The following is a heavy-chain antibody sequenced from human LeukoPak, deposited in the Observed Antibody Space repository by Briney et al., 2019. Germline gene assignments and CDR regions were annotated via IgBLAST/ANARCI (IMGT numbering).Heavy chain of an antibody. J-gene: IGHJ4*02. CDR1: GFTFYDYA. V-gene: IGHV3-9*01. Sequence: PGRSLRLSCAASGFTFYDYAMHWVRQAPGKGLERVSGINWNSGSIGYADSAKGRFTISRDNAKNSLYLQMNSLRAEDTALYYCAKDIGSSGYYYPDYWGQGTLVTVSS. D-gene: IGHD3-22*01. CDR3: AKDIGSSGYYYPDY. CDR2: INWNSGSI.